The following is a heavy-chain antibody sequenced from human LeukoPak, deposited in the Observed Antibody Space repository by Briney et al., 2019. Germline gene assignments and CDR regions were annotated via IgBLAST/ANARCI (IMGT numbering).Heavy chain of an antibody. D-gene: IGHD5-12*01. CDR3: AKSRDVVATVFDY. Sequence: AISGSGGSTYYADSVKGRFTISRDNSKNTLYLRMNSLRAEDTAVYYCAKSRDVVATVFDYWGQGTLVTVSS. J-gene: IGHJ4*02. V-gene: IGHV3-23*01. CDR2: ISGSGGST.